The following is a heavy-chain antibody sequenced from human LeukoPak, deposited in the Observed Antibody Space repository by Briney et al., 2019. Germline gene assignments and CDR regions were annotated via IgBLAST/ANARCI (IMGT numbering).Heavy chain of an antibody. CDR1: GFTFSSYA. CDR3: ARSYYGSGSPFDY. Sequence: GGSLRLSCAASGFTFSSYAMHWVRQAPGKGLEWVAVISYDGSNKYYADSVKGRFTISRDNSKNTLYLQMNSLRAEDTAVYYCARSYYGSGSPFDYWGQGTLVTVSS. CDR2: ISYDGSNK. V-gene: IGHV3-30-3*01. J-gene: IGHJ4*02. D-gene: IGHD3-10*01.